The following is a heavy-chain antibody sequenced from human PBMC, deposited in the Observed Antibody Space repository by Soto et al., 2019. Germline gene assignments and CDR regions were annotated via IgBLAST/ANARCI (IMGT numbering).Heavy chain of an antibody. V-gene: IGHV3-30-3*01. Sequence: QVQLVESGGGVVQPGRSLRLSCAASGFTFSSYAMHWVRQAPGKGLEWVAVISYDGSNKYYADSVKGRFTISRDNSKNTLYLQMNSLRAEGTAVYYGARDEGDYGFSTDYWGQGTLVTVSS. CDR1: GFTFSSYA. CDR3: ARDEGDYGFSTDY. CDR2: ISYDGSNK. D-gene: IGHD3-10*01. J-gene: IGHJ4*02.